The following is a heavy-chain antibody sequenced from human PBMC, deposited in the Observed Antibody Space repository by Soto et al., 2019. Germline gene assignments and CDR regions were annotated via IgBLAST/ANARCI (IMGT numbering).Heavy chain of an antibody. CDR1: GFTFSNAW. CDR2: IKSKTDGGTT. V-gene: IGHV3-15*07. J-gene: IGHJ4*02. CDR3: TTDAYYYDSSGYYY. D-gene: IGHD3-22*01. Sequence: GGSLRLSCAASGFTFSNAWMNWVRQAPGKGLEWVGRIKSKTDGGTTDYAAPVKGRFTISREDSKNTLYLQMNSLKTEDTAVYYCTTDAYYYDSSGYYYWGQGTLVTVSS.